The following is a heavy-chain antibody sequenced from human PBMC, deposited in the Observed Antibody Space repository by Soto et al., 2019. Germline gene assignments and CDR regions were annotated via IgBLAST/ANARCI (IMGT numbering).Heavy chain of an antibody. V-gene: IGHV3-74*01. CDR1: GFTFNSYW. D-gene: IGHD4-17*01. J-gene: IGHJ4*02. CDR3: ARATTTVTTRPTLGY. CDR2: IDRDGTDT. Sequence: EVQLVESGGGLVQPGGSLRLSYAASGFTFNSYWMHWVRQAPGKGLVWVSRIDRDGTDTNYADSVKGRFTISRDNAKNTLFLQMNSLTAEDTAVYYCARATTTVTTRPTLGYWGRGTLVTVSS.